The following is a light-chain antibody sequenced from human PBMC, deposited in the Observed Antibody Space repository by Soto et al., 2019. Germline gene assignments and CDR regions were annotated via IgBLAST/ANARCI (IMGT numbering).Light chain of an antibody. CDR2: VGTGGIVG. Sequence: QAVVTQPPSASASLGASVTLTCTLSSGYSKDKVDWYQQRPGKGPRFVMRVGTGGIVGSKGDGIPDRFSVLGSGLNRYLTIKNIQEEDESDYHCGAEHGSGSNFVYVFGTGTKVTVL. CDR3: GAEHGSGSNFVYV. V-gene: IGLV9-49*01. J-gene: IGLJ1*01. CDR1: SGYSKDK.